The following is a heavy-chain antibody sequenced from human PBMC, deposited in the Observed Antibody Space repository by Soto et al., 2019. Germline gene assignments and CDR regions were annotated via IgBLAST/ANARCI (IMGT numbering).Heavy chain of an antibody. CDR3: AHNPPQDSGAFDI. J-gene: IGHJ3*02. CDR1: GFSLRTTGVG. V-gene: IGHV2-5*02. Sequence: QLTLKESGPTLVKPTQALTLTCTFSGFSLRTTGVGVGWIHQPPGKALEWLALPYWDDDNRYNPSPKSRLTLTKDTSKIQVVLTLTIVDPADTATYYCAHNPPQDSGAFDIWGQGTMVTVSS. CDR2: PYWDDDN. D-gene: IGHD6-19*01.